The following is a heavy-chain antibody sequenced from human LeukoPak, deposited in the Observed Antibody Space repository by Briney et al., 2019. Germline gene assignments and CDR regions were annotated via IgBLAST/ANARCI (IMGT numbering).Heavy chain of an antibody. CDR1: GFPFSSYT. CDR3: ARVVAVAGVGVAMDV. D-gene: IGHD6-19*01. J-gene: IGHJ6*04. CDR2: ISSNSGHI. Sequence: GGSLRLSCAASGFPFSSYTMNWVRQAPGKGLEWVSSISSNSGHIYYADSLKGRFTISRDNAKNSLYLQMNSLRAEDTAVYYCARVVAVAGVGVAMDVWGKGTTVTVSS. V-gene: IGHV3-21*01.